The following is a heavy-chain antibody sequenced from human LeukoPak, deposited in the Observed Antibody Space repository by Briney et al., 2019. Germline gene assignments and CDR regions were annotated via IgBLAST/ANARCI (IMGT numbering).Heavy chain of an antibody. J-gene: IGHJ3*02. D-gene: IGHD3-22*01. CDR2: IIPIFGTA. V-gene: IGHV1-69*13. CDR3: ARDYYDSSGYYPKLGQYGAFDI. CDR1: GGTFSSYA. Sequence: ASVTVSSKASGGTFSSYAISWVRQAPGQGLEWMGGIIPIFGTANYAQKFQGRVTITADESTSTVYMELSSLRSEDTAVYYCARDYYDSSGYYPKLGQYGAFDIWGQGTMVTVSS.